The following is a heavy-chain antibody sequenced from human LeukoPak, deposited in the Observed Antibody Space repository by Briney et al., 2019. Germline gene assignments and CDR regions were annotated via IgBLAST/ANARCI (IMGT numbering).Heavy chain of an antibody. J-gene: IGHJ6*02. CDR2: INPSGGST. CDR3: ARDRYVGNYYGMDV. D-gene: IGHD4-23*01. V-gene: IGHV1-46*01. Sequence: ASVTVSCKASGYTFTDYYMHWVRQAPGQGLEWMGIINPSGGSTRYAQKFQGRVSMTSDTSTSTVYMEPSSLRSEDTAVYYCARDRYVGNYYGMDVWGQGTTVTVSS. CDR1: GYTFTDYY.